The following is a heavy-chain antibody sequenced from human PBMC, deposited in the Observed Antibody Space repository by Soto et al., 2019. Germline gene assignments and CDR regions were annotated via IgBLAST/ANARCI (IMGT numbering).Heavy chain of an antibody. CDR3: AREGRGKKAGYNGLVSLGY. CDR1: GSRFSNYV. CDR2: IIPIFNST. V-gene: IGHV1-69*06. D-gene: IGHD2-2*02. Sequence: SVKVSCKVSGSRFSNYVISWVRQAPGHGLEWLGRIIPIFNSTRYAQSFQGRVTITADKSTSTASLELSSLRSDDTAVYYCAREGRGKKAGYNGLVSLGYWGQGTLVTVSS. J-gene: IGHJ4*02.